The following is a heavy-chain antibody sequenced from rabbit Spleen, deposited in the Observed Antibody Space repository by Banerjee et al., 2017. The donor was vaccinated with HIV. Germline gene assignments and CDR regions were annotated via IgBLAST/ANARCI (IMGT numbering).Heavy chain of an antibody. CDR3: ARDLVAVIGWNFNL. Sequence: QELVESGGGLVQPGASLTLTCTASGFSFNVNYDMCWVRQAPGKGLEWIACINAVTGKAVYASWAKGRFTFSKTSSTTVTLQVTSLTAADTATYFCARDLVAVIGWNFNLWGRAPSSPS. CDR2: INAVTGKA. D-gene: IGHD1-1*01. J-gene: IGHJ4*01. CDR1: GFSFNVNYD. V-gene: IGHV1S40*01.